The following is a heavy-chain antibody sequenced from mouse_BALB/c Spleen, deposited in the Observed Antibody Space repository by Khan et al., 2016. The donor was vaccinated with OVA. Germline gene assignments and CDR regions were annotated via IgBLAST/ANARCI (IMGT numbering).Heavy chain of an antibody. J-gene: IGHJ2*01. CDR1: GYSITSGYV. CDR3: ARTARIKY. CDR2: ISYSGST. V-gene: IGHV3-2*02. D-gene: IGHD1-2*01. Sequence: VQLQESGPGLVKPSQSLSLTCTVTGYSITSGYVWNWIRQLPGNILEWMGYISYSGSTNYNPTLKSRISITRDTSKNQSFLQLNSVTTEDTATYYCARTARIKYWGQGTTLTVSA.